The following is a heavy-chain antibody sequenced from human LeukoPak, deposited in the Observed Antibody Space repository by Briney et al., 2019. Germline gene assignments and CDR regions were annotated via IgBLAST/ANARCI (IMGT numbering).Heavy chain of an antibody. Sequence: SETPSPTRTFPGGSLSSYYWSRVRQPPGEGVEGVWEINHSGSTNYNPSLKSRVTISVGTSKNQFSLKLSSVTAADTAVYYCAREPGTAMVGYYFDYWGQGTLVTVSS. J-gene: IGHJ4*02. V-gene: IGHV4-34*01. CDR1: GGSLSSYY. CDR2: INHSGST. D-gene: IGHD5-18*01. CDR3: AREPGTAMVGYYFDY.